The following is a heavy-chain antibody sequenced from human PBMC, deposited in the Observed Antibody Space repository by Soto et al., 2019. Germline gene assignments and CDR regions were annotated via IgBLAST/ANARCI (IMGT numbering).Heavy chain of an antibody. Sequence: EVQLVESGGGLVKPGGSLRLSCAASGFTFSNAWMSWVRQAPGKGLEWVGRIKSKIDGGTTDYAAPVKGRFTISRDDSKNTLYLQMNSLKTEDTAVYYCTTDLRPPRAWGQGTMVTVSS. CDR3: TTDLRPPRA. CDR2: IKSKIDGGTT. V-gene: IGHV3-15*01. CDR1: GFTFSNAW. J-gene: IGHJ3*01.